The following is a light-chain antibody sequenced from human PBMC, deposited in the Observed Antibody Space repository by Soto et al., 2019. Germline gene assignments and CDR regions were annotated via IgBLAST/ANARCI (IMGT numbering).Light chain of an antibody. V-gene: IGKV3-11*01. Sequence: EIVLTQSPATLSLSPGERATLSCRASQSVSTYLAWYQQKPGQAPRLLIYDASNRATGIPARFSGSGSGTXXXXXXXXXEPEDFAVYXXQQRSNWLFTFGPGTKVDIK. CDR3: QQRSNWLFT. J-gene: IGKJ3*01. CDR2: DAS. CDR1: QSVSTY.